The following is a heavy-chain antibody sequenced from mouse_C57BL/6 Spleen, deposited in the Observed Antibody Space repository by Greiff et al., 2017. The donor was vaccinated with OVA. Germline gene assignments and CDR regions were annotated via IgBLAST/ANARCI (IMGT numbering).Heavy chain of an antibody. CDR3: ARSRYGNMYYFDY. Sequence: QVQLQQPGAELVRPGSSVKLSCKASGYTFTSYWMHWVKQRPIQGLEWIGNIDPSDSETHYNQKFKDKATLTADKSSSTAYMQLSSLTSEDSAVYYCARSRYGNMYYFDYWGQGTTLTVSS. CDR1: GYTFTSYW. J-gene: IGHJ2*01. CDR2: IDPSDSET. D-gene: IGHD2-1*01. V-gene: IGHV1-52*01.